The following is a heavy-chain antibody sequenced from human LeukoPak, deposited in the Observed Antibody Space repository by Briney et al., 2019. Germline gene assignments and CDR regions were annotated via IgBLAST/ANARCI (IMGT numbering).Heavy chain of an antibody. CDR1: GGSISSGDYS. CDR3: ARGGGYTLHYYYYMDV. CDR2: IYYSGST. J-gene: IGHJ6*03. V-gene: IGHV4-30-4*08. Sequence: SETLSLTCTVSGGSISSGDYSWSWIRQPPGKGLEWIGYIYYSGSTYYNPSLKSRVTISVDTSKNQFSLTLSSVTAADTAVYYCARGGGYTLHYYYYMDVWGKGTTVTVSS. D-gene: IGHD6-13*01.